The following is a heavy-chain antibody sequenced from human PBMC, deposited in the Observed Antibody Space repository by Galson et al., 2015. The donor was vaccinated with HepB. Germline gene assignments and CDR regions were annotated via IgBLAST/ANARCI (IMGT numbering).Heavy chain of an antibody. CDR1: GFTFDDYA. CDR3: AKEGIAVAGKETYYYYYMAV. Sequence: SLRLSCAASGFTFDDYAMHWVRQAPGKGLEWVSGISWNSGSIGYADSVKGRFTISRDNAKNSLYLQMNSLRAEDTALYYCAKEGIAVAGKETYYYYYMAVWGKGTTVTVSS. J-gene: IGHJ6*03. D-gene: IGHD6-19*01. CDR2: ISWNSGSI. V-gene: IGHV3-9*01.